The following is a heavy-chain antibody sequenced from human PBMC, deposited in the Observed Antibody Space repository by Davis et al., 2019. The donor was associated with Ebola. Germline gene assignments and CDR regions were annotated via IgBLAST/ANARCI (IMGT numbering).Heavy chain of an antibody. J-gene: IGHJ4*02. V-gene: IGHV3-23*01. CDR3: AKGSSYSSSYDY. CDR2: ISGSGGST. Sequence: GGSLRLSCAASGFTFSSYSMNWVRQAPGKGLEWVSAISGSGGSTYYADSVKGRFTISRDNSKNTLYLQMNSLRAEDTAVYYCAKGSSYSSSYDYWGQGTLVTVSS. CDR1: GFTFSSYS. D-gene: IGHD6-6*01.